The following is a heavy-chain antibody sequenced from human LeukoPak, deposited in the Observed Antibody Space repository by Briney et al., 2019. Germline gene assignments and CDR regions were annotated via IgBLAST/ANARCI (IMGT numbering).Heavy chain of an antibody. V-gene: IGHV4-59*01. CDR2: IYYSGST. CDR3: ARVNTLIRGIGWFDP. J-gene: IGHJ5*02. Sequence: SETLSLTCTVSGGSISSYYWSWIRQPPGKGLEWIGCIYYSGSTNYNPSFKSRVTISVDTSKNQFSLKLSSVTAADTAVYYCARVNTLIRGIGWFDPWGQGILVTVSS. D-gene: IGHD3-10*01. CDR1: GGSISSYY.